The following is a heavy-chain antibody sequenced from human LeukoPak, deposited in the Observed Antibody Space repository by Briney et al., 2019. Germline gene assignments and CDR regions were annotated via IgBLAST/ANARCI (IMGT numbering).Heavy chain of an antibody. Sequence: ASVKVSCKASGYTFTSYDINWVRQATGQGLEWMGWMNPNSGNTGYAQKFQGRVTMTRNTSISTAYMELSRLRSDDTAVYYCARAEGIAVAGSAFDIWGQGTMVTVSS. CDR1: GYTFTSYD. D-gene: IGHD6-19*01. V-gene: IGHV1-8*01. CDR3: ARAEGIAVAGSAFDI. CDR2: MNPNSGNT. J-gene: IGHJ3*02.